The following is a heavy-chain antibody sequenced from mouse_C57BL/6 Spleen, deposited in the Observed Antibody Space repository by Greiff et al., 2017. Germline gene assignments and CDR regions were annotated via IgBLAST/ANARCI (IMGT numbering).Heavy chain of an antibody. D-gene: IGHD4-1*01. V-gene: IGHV3-6*01. J-gene: IGHJ2*01. CDR1: GYSITSGYY. CDR2: ISYDGSN. CDR3: ARDTGTNFDY. Sequence: EVQLQQSGPGLVKPSQSLSLTCSVTGYSITSGYYWNWIRQFPGNKLEWMGYISYDGSNYYNPSLKNRISITRDTSKNQFFLKLNSVTTEDTATYDCARDTGTNFDYWGQGTTLTVSS.